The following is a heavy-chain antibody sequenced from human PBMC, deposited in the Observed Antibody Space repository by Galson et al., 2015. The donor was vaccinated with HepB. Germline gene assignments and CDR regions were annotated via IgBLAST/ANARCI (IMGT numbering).Heavy chain of an antibody. V-gene: IGHV4-30-4*01. Sequence: TLSLTCTVSGGSISNADYFWSWIRQSPGKGLEWIGYMYYGGSTYYNPSFQSRVSISGDTSKNQFSLKLSSVTAADTAVYYCAREYVDTDYYYYGMDVWGQGTTVMVSS. CDR3: AREYVDTDYYYYGMDV. CDR2: MYYGGST. D-gene: IGHD5-18*01. J-gene: IGHJ6*02. CDR1: GGSISNADYF.